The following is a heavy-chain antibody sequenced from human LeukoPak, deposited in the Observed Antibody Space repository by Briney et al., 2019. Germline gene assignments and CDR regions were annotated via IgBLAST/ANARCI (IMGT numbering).Heavy chain of an antibody. CDR3: ARVRSSTSYYYYMDV. D-gene: IGHD2-2*01. Sequence: GGSLRLSCAASGFTVSSNYMSWVRQAPGKGLEWGSVIYSGGSTYYADSVKGRFTISRDNSKNTLYLQMNSLRAEDTAVYYCARVRSSTSYYYYMDVWGKGTTVTVSS. J-gene: IGHJ6*03. V-gene: IGHV3-53*01. CDR2: IYSGGST. CDR1: GFTVSSNY.